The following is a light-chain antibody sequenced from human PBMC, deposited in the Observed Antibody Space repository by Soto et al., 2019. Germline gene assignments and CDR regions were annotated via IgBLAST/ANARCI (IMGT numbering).Light chain of an antibody. CDR2: AAS. CDR1: QSITDY. J-gene: IGKJ5*01. V-gene: IGKV1-39*01. CDR3: QQTYITPFT. Sequence: DIQMTQSPSSLSASVGDRVTITCRASQSITDYLNWYQQKPGKAPKLLIYAASSLQSGVPSRFSASGSGTDFTLTISRLQPEDFATYFCQQTYITPFTFGQGTRLGIK.